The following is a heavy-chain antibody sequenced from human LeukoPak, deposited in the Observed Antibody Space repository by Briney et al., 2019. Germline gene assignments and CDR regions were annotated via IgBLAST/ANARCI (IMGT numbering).Heavy chain of an antibody. J-gene: IGHJ4*02. CDR1: GFTFSTYE. V-gene: IGHV3-48*03. CDR2: ISSGGSTI. D-gene: IGHD6-19*01. CDR3: ARGDSSGLYYFDY. Sequence: PGGSLRLSCAVSGFTFSTYEMNWVRQAPGKGLEWVSYISSGGSTIYYADSVKGRFTISRDNAKNSLYLQMNSLRVEDTAVYYCARGDSSGLYYFDYWGQGTLVTVSS.